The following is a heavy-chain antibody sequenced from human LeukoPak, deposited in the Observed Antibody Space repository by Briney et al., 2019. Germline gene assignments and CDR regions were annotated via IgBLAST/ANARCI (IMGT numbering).Heavy chain of an antibody. CDR1: GFTFSSYA. CDR2: ISASGGST. Sequence: GGSLRLSCAASGFTFSSYALTWVRQAPGKGLEWVSAISASGGSTYYADSVKGRFTISRDNSKNTLSLQMSSLRVEDTAVYYCAKHFPYFEYWGQGTLVTVSS. CDR3: AKHFPYFEY. V-gene: IGHV3-23*01. J-gene: IGHJ4*02.